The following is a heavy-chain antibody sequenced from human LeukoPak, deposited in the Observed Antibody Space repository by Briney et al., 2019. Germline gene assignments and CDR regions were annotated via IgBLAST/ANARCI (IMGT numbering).Heavy chain of an antibody. CDR1: GFTFSSYS. V-gene: IGHV3-21*01. Sequence: GGSLRLSCAASGFTFSSYSMNWVRQAPGKGLEWVSSISSSSSYIYYADSVKGRFTISRDNAKNSLYLQMNSLRAEDTAVYYCTKAQDIVVVPAAMDYWGQGTLVTVSS. D-gene: IGHD2-2*01. CDR2: ISSSSSYI. CDR3: TKAQDIVVVPAAMDY. J-gene: IGHJ4*02.